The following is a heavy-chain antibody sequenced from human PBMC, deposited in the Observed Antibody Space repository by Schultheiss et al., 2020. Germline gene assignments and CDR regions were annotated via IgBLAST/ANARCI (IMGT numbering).Heavy chain of an antibody. D-gene: IGHD6-13*01. CDR1: GGSISSGDYY. CDR2: IYYSGST. Sequence: SETLSFTCTVSGGSISSGDYYWSWIRQPPGKGLEWIGYIYYSGSTYYNPSLKSRVTISVDTSKNQFSLKLSSVTAADTAVYYCARVHSSIRYYYYGMDVWGQGTTVTVSS. J-gene: IGHJ6*02. V-gene: IGHV4-30-4*01. CDR3: ARVHSSIRYYYYGMDV.